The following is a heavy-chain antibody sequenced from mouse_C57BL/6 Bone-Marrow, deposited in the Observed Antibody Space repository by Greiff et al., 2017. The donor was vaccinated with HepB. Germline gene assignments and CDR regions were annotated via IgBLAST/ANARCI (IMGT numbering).Heavy chain of an antibody. CDR3: AGDSGGYAMDY. CDR1: GFPITSGYY. CDR2: ITHSGET. V-gene: IGHV12-3*01. J-gene: IGHJ4*01. Sequence: QVQLKESGPGLVKPSQSLFLTCSITGFPITSGYYWIWIRQSPGKPLEWMGYITHSGETFYNPSLQSPISITRETSKNQFFLQLNSVTTEDTAMYYCAGDSGGYAMDYWGQGTSVTVSS.